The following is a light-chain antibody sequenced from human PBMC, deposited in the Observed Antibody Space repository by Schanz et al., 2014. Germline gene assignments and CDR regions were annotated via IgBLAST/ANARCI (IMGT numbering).Light chain of an antibody. V-gene: IGKV3-20*01. CDR1: QSVNSRY. CDR3: QHYGSSPET. J-gene: IGKJ1*01. CDR2: DAS. Sequence: EFVLTQSPGTLSLSPGERGTLSCRASQSVNSRYLAWYQQKPGQAPRLLIYDASNRATGIPARFSGSGSGTDFTLTISSLEPEDFAVYYCQHYGSSPETFGRGTTVEIK.